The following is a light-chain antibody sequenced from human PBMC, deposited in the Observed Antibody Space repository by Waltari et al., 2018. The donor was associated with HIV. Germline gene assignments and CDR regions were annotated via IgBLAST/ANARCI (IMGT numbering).Light chain of an antibody. CDR3: QQADNFPHT. CDR2: EAS. V-gene: IGKV1-12*01. CDR1: QSVGTS. J-gene: IGKJ2*01. Sequence: DTQMTQPPSSVSASVGDRVYVTCRASQSVGTSVAWYQQKPDRTPKLVIFEASRLQTGVPSRFSGSGSGTYFTLTITSLQPEDLATYYCQQADNFPHTFGQGT.